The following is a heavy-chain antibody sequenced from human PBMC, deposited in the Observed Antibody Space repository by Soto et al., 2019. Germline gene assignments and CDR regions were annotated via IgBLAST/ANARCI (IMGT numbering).Heavy chain of an antibody. J-gene: IGHJ3*01. D-gene: IGHD5-18*01. CDR3: ARGGYIDPSRHFDV. Sequence: VKVCCTASGDTFDRYTCNWVRQAPGQGLEWMGVIVPNFGTPNYGPTFQDRVAITADESTNTEYMEINGLTSEDTDIYYCARGGYIDPSRHFDVWGQGTLVTVSS. CDR1: GDTFDRYT. V-gene: IGHV1-69*01. CDR2: IVPNFGTP.